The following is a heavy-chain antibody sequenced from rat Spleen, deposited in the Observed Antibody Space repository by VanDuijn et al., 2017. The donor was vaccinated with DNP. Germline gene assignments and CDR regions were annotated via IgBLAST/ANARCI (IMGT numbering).Heavy chain of an antibody. CDR3: ARHDNYGWFAY. CDR2: IIYDGSRT. CDR1: GFTFSDYA. D-gene: IGHD1-10*01. J-gene: IGHJ3*01. V-gene: IGHV5-17*01. Sequence: EVQLVESGGGLVQPGNSLKLSCAASGFTFSDYAMAWVRQSPKKGLEWVATIIYDGSRTHYRDSVKGRFTISRDDAKSTLYLQMDSLRSEDTATYYCARHDNYGWFAYWGQGTLVTVSS.